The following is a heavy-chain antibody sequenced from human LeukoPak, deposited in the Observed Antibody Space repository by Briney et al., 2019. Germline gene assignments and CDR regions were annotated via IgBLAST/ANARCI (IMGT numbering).Heavy chain of an antibody. Sequence: GSLRLSCAASGLTFSNHGMSWVRQPPGKGLEWIGEINHSGSTNYNPSLKSRVTISVDTSKNQFSLKLSSVTAADTAVYYCARGRGYYYGSGSYSYYYYYMDVWGKGTTVTVSS. D-gene: IGHD3-10*01. CDR1: GLTFSNHG. CDR2: INHSGST. J-gene: IGHJ6*03. V-gene: IGHV4-34*01. CDR3: ARGRGYYYGSGSYSYYYYYMDV.